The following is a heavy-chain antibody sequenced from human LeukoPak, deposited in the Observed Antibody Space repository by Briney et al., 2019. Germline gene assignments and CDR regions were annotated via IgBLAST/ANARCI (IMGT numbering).Heavy chain of an antibody. Sequence: PSETLSLTCTVSGGSISSYYWGWIRQPPGKGLEWIGSIYYSGSTYYNPSLKSRVTISVDTSKNQFSLKLSSVTAADTAVYYCARGRDYDSSGFYAFDIWGQGTMVTVSS. J-gene: IGHJ3*02. CDR2: IYYSGST. CDR3: ARGRDYDSSGFYAFDI. V-gene: IGHV4-39*07. D-gene: IGHD3-22*01. CDR1: GGSISSYY.